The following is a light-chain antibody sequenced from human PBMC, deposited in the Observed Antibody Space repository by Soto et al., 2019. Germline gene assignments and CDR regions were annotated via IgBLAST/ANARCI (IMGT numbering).Light chain of an antibody. Sequence: QSVLTQPPSASGTPGQRVTISCSGSSSNIGSNTVNWYQQLPGTAPKLLIYSNNQRPSGVPDRFSGSKSGTSASPAISGLQSEDEADYYCAAWDDSLNGYYVFGTGTKVTV. V-gene: IGLV1-44*01. CDR3: AAWDDSLNGYYV. J-gene: IGLJ1*01. CDR2: SNN. CDR1: SSNIGSNT.